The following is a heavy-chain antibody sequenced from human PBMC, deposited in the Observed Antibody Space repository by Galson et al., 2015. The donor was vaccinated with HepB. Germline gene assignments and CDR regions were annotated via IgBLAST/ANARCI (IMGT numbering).Heavy chain of an antibody. J-gene: IGHJ5*02. V-gene: IGHV3-64D*09. CDR1: GFTFSSYA. D-gene: IGHD6-13*01. CDR3: VKGDLSSSWSSYSWFDP. CDR2: ISSNGDST. Sequence: SLRLSCAASGFTFSSYAMHWVRQAPGKGLEYVSAISSNGDSTYYADSVKGRFTISRDNSKNTLYLQMSSLRAEDTAVYYCVKGDLSSSWSSYSWFDPWGQGTLVTVSS.